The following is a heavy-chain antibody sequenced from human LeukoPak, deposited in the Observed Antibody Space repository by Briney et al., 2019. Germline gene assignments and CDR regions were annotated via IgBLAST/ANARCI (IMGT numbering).Heavy chain of an antibody. CDR1: GGSFSGYY. CDR3: ARVKPSRYCSGGSCYSPYYYYYMDV. V-gene: IGHV4-59*10. Sequence: SETLSLTCAVYGGSFSGYYWSWIRQPPGKGLEWIGRIHTSGSTNYNPSLKSRVTISVDTSKNQFSLKLSSVTAADTAVYYCARVKPSRYCSGGSCYSPYYYYYMDVWGKGTTVTISS. J-gene: IGHJ6*03. CDR2: IHTSGST. D-gene: IGHD2-15*01.